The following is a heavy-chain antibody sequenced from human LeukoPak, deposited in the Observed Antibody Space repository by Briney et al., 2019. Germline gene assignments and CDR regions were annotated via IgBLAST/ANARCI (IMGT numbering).Heavy chain of an antibody. CDR2: IYSSGDT. J-gene: IGHJ4*02. D-gene: IGHD3-10*01. Sequence: SETLSLTCTVSGGSISSYYWDWIRQPAGKGLEWIGRIYSSGDTNYNPSLKSRVTMSVDTSKNQFSLRLSSLTAADTAVYYCARDVGSGGGTFPTYHFDFWGQGTLVTVSS. V-gene: IGHV4-4*07. CDR3: ARDVGSGGGTFPTYHFDF. CDR1: GGSISSYY.